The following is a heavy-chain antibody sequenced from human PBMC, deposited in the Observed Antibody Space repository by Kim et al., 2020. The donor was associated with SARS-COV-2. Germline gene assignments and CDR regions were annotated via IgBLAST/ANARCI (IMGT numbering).Heavy chain of an antibody. D-gene: IGHD3-22*01. V-gene: IGHV3-66*01. CDR3: ATVVFYYDAGYFKN. J-gene: IGHJ1*01. Sequence: ADPVKGRLLISRDHSKNTLYLQMNRLRAEDTAVYYCATVVFYYDAGYFKNWGQGTLVIVSS.